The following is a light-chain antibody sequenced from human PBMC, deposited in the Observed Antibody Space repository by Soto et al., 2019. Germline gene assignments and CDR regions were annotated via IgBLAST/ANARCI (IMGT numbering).Light chain of an antibody. J-gene: IGKJ2*01. V-gene: IGKV3-20*01. Sequence: EIVLTQSPGTLSLSPGERATLSCRASQSVSSTYLAWYQQKPGQAPRLLIYGASSRATGIPDRFSGSGSGTDFTLTSSRLEPEDLAVYFCQHYDSSLYPFGQGTKLEIK. CDR1: QSVSSTY. CDR2: GAS. CDR3: QHYDSSLYP.